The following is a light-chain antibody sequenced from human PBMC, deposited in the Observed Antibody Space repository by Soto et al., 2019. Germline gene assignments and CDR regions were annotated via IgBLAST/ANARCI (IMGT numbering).Light chain of an antibody. Sequence: QSALTQPASVSGSPGQSITISCTGTSSDVGGYNYVSWYQQRPGKAPKLIIYDVNNRPSGVSNRFSASKSGNTASLTISGLQAEDEADYYCSSYSSTTTLVFGGGTKLTVL. CDR2: DVN. J-gene: IGLJ3*02. CDR1: SSDVGGYNY. CDR3: SSYSSTTTLV. V-gene: IGLV2-14*01.